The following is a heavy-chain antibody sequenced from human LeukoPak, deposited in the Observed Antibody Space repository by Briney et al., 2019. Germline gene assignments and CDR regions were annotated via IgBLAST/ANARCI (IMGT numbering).Heavy chain of an antibody. V-gene: IGHV5-51*01. CDR2: IYPGGSDT. J-gene: IGHJ4*02. CDR3: ARRTFYDSSGYYYFDY. Sequence: GESLKISCKGSGYSFTSYWIGWVRQMPGKGLEWMGVIYPGGSDTRYSPSFQGQVTISADKSISTAYLQWSSLKASDTAMYYCARRTFYDSSGYYYFDYWGQGTLVTVSS. CDR1: GYSFTSYW. D-gene: IGHD3-22*01.